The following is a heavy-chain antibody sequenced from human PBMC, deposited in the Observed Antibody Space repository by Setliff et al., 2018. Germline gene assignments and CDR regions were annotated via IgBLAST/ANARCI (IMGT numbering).Heavy chain of an antibody. CDR2: INHNGNT. D-gene: IGHD3-10*01. Sequence: DTLSLTFAVYGGSFSGNYWTWIRQSPGQGLEWIGEINHNGNTNYSPSLKSRVTISVDTSKNQFSLKVHSVTAADTAVYYCARAPNRIGTMVRGVSRAFDIWSQGTLVTVSS. CDR3: ARAPNRIGTMVRGVSRAFDI. V-gene: IGHV4-34*01. CDR1: GGSFSGNY. J-gene: IGHJ3*02.